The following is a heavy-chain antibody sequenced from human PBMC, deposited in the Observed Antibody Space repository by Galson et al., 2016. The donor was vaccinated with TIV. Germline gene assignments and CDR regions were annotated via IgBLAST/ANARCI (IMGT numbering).Heavy chain of an antibody. CDR3: ARRRPDFGELSTNHSFDY. V-gene: IGHV2-5*02. Sequence: PALVKPTQTLMLTCSFSGFSLSTSGVGVGWFRQPPGKALEWLAFIHWDDAERYSPSLLSRLTITQDTSKNQVVLTVINMDPLDTATYYCARRRPDFGELSTNHSFDYGGQVTLVTVSS. D-gene: IGHD3-10*01. CDR2: IHWDDAE. J-gene: IGHJ4*02. CDR1: GFSLSTSGVG.